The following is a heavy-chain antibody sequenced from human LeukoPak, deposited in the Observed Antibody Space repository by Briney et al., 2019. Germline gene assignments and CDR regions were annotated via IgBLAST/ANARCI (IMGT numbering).Heavy chain of an antibody. CDR1: GGSFSGYY. CDR2: INHSGST. V-gene: IGHV4-34*01. J-gene: IGHJ5*02. CDR3: ARIYSSSWYGFAWFDP. D-gene: IGHD6-13*01. Sequence: KPSETLSLTCAVYGGSFSGYYWSWIRQPPGKGLEWIGEINHSGSTNYNPSLKSRVTISVDTSKNQFSLKLSSVTAADTAVYYCARIYSSSWYGFAWFDPWGQGTLVTVSS.